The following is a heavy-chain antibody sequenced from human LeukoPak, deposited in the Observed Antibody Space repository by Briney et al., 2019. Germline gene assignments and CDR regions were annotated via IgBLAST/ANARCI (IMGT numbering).Heavy chain of an antibody. V-gene: IGHV3-7*04. CDR1: GFSFSTYW. CDR2: IKQDGSEK. J-gene: IGHJ4*02. D-gene: IGHD6-13*01. Sequence: GGSLRLSCAASGFSFSTYWMSWVRQAPGKGLEWGANIKQDGSEKYYVDSVKGRFTISRDNAKNSLYLQMNSLRAEDTAVYYCARDHSSSWYGSWLYWGQGTLVTVSS. CDR3: ARDHSSSWYGSWLY.